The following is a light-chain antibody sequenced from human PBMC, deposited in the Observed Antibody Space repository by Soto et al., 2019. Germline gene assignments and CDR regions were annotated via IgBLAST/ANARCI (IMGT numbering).Light chain of an antibody. CDR3: QHYNSYSEA. V-gene: IGKV1-5*03. J-gene: IGKJ1*01. CDR1: QTISSW. CDR2: KAS. Sequence: DIQMTQSPSTLSGSVGDGVTITCRASQTISSWLAWYQQKPGKAPKLLIYKASTLKSGVPSRFSGSGSGTEFTLTISSLQPDDFATYYCQHYNSYSEAFXQGTKV.